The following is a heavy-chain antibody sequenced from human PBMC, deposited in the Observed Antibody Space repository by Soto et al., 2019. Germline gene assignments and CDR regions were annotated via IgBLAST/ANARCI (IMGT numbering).Heavy chain of an antibody. V-gene: IGHV4-39*01. CDR2: IYYSGST. Sequence: SETLSLTCTVSGGSISSISYYWGWIRQPPGKGLEWIGSIYYSGSTYYNPSLKSRVTISVDTSKNQFSLKLSSVTAADTAVYYCAIVRGYSGYYFDYWGQGTLVTVSS. D-gene: IGHD5-12*01. J-gene: IGHJ4*02. CDR3: AIVRGYSGYYFDY. CDR1: GGSISSISYY.